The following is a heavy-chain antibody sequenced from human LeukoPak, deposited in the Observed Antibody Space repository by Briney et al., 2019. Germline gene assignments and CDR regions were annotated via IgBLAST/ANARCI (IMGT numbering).Heavy chain of an antibody. Sequence: ASVKVSCKASGYTFTGYYMHWVRQAPGQGLEWMGWINPNSGGTNYAQKFQGRVTMTRDTSISTAYMELSRLRSDDTAVYYCARAQTDYSSSLLYFDYWGQGTLVTVSS. CDR2: INPNSGGT. CDR1: GYTFTGYY. V-gene: IGHV1-2*02. CDR3: ARAQTDYSSSLLYFDY. J-gene: IGHJ4*02. D-gene: IGHD6-13*01.